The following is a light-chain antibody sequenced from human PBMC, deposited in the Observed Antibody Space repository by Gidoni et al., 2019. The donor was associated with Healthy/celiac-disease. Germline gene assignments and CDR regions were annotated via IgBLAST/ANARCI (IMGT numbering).Light chain of an antibody. V-gene: IGLV3-21*04. J-gene: IGLJ2*01. Sequence: SYVLTQPPSVSAAPGKPARITCGGNNLGSKSVHWYQQKPAQAPVLVIYYDSDRPSGIPERFSGSNSGNTATLTISRVEAGDEADYYCQVWDSSSDHVVFGGGTKLTVL. CDR2: YDS. CDR1: NLGSKS. CDR3: QVWDSSSDHVV.